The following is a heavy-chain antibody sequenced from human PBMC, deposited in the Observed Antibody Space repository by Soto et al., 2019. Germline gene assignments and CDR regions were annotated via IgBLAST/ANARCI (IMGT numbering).Heavy chain of an antibody. Sequence: SETLSLTCAISGASISSSNCWNWVRQPPGKWLEWIGEIFQSGSTNYNPSFKSRVTISMDKPKNQFSLKLSSVTAADTAMYYCAKIAVSGPFDYWGHGILVT. D-gene: IGHD6-19*01. V-gene: IGHV4-4*02. J-gene: IGHJ4*01. CDR3: AKIAVSGPFDY. CDR2: IFQSGST. CDR1: GASISSSNC.